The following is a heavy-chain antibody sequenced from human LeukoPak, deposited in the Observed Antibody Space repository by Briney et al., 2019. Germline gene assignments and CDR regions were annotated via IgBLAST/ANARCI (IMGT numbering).Heavy chain of an antibody. CDR2: IYYSGST. V-gene: IGHV4-39*01. J-gene: IGHJ2*01. CDR1: GGSISSSSYY. CDR3: ARHVPPGIGSSGYFDL. D-gene: IGHD3-10*01. Sequence: SETLSLTCTVSGGSISSSSYYWGWIRQPPGKGLEWIGSIYYSGSTYYNPSLKSRVTISVDTSKNQFSLKLSSVTAADTAVYYCARHVPPGIGSSGYFDLWGRGTLVTVSS.